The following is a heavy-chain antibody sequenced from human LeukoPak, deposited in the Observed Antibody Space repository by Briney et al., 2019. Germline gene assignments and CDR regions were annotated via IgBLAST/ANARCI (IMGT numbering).Heavy chain of an antibody. Sequence: GGSLRLSCAASGFTFSSYWMHWVRQAPGNGLVWVSRINSDGSSTSYADSVKGRFTISRDNAKNMLYLQMNSLRAEDTAVYYCARDRRYSGYESYGMDVWGQGTTVTVSS. CDR2: INSDGSST. V-gene: IGHV3-74*01. D-gene: IGHD5-12*01. CDR3: ARDRRYSGYESYGMDV. CDR1: GFTFSSYW. J-gene: IGHJ6*02.